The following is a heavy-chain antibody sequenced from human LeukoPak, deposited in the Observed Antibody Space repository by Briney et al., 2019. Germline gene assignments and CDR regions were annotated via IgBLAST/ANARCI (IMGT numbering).Heavy chain of an antibody. Sequence: GRSLRLSCAASGFTFSSYAMHWVRQAPGKGLEWVAVISYDGSNKYYADSVKGRFTISRDNSKNTLYLQMNSLRAEDTAVYYCARDETYYYGSGSSLGDYWGQGTLVTVSS. D-gene: IGHD3-10*01. CDR3: ARDETYYYGSGSSLGDY. CDR2: ISYDGSNK. J-gene: IGHJ4*02. CDR1: GFTFSSYA. V-gene: IGHV3-30-3*01.